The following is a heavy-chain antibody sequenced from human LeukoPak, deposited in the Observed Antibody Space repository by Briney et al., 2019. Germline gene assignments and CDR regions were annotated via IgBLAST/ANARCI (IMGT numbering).Heavy chain of an antibody. V-gene: IGHV3-23*01. Sequence: PGGSLRLSCAASGFTFSSYAMSWVRQAPGKGLEWVSAISGNGGSTYYADSVKGRFTISRDNSKNTLYLQMNSLRAEDTAVYYCAREQVSVAGTSFYYYYGMDVWGQGTTVTVSS. CDR3: AREQVSVAGTSFYYYYGMDV. J-gene: IGHJ6*02. D-gene: IGHD6-19*01. CDR1: GFTFSSYA. CDR2: ISGNGGST.